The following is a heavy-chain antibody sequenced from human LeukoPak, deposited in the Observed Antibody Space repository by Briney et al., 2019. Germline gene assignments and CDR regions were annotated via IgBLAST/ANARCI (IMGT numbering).Heavy chain of an antibody. CDR1: GFSLSGYA. V-gene: IGHV3-11*01. J-gene: IGHJ4*02. CDR3: ARDPGSGYEEHFDY. D-gene: IGHD5-12*01. CDR2: ISSSGSTM. Sequence: GGSLRLSCSASGFSLSGYAMSWFRQAPGKGLEWVSYISSSGSTMYYTDSVKGRFTISRDNAKDSLYLQMNSLRAEDTAVYYCARDPGSGYEEHFDYWGQGTLVTVSS.